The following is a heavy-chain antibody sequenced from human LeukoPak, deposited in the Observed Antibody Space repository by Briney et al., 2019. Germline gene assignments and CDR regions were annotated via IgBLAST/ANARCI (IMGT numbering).Heavy chain of an antibody. D-gene: IGHD6-19*01. CDR3: AKAAGRYSSGWDFDY. V-gene: IGHV3-30*02. CDR2: IRYDGTNK. J-gene: IGHJ4*02. CDR1: GFTFSRYG. Sequence: GPLRLSCAASGFTFSRYGMHWVRQAPGRGLEGVAFIRYDGTNKHNADSGKGRFTISRDNSKHTLYLQMNSLRAEDTAVYYCAKAAGRYSSGWDFDYWGQGTLATVSS.